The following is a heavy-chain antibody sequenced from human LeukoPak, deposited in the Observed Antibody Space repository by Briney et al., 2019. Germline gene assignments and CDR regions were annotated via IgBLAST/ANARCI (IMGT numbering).Heavy chain of an antibody. Sequence: PGGSLRLSCAASGFTVSSNYMSWVRQAPGKGLEWVSVIYSGGSTYYADSVKGRFTISRDNSKNTLYLQMNSLRAEDTAVYYCARDPSWQPSDDVGFDPWGHGTLVTVS. CDR3: ARDPSWQPSDDVGFDP. J-gene: IGHJ5*02. CDR1: GFTVSSNY. V-gene: IGHV3-66*02. D-gene: IGHD3-10*01. CDR2: IYSGGST.